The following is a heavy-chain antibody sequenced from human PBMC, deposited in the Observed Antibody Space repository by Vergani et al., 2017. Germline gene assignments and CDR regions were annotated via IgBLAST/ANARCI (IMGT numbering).Heavy chain of an antibody. J-gene: IGHJ2*01. Sequence: VQLVESGGGVVQPGRSLRLSCAASGFTFSSYAMHWVRQAPGKGLEWVSSISSSSSYIYYADSVKGRFTISRDNAKNSLYLQMNSLRAEDTAVYYCARSIAVADQSDWYFDLWGRGTLVTVSS. D-gene: IGHD6-19*01. CDR3: ARSIAVADQSDWYFDL. CDR2: ISSSSSYI. V-gene: IGHV3-21*01. CDR1: GFTFSSYA.